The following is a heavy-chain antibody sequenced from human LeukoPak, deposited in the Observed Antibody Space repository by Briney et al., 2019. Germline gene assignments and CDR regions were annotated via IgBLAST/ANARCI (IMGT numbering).Heavy chain of an antibody. CDR1: GCTFSSYA. CDR2: ISGSGGST. Sequence: PGRSLRLSCAASGCTFSSYAMSWVRQAPGKGLEWVSAISGSGGSTYYADSVKGRFTISRDNSKNTLYLQMNSLRAEDTAVYYCAKTPNYCSGGSCYWNAFDIWGQGTMVTVSS. CDR3: AKTPNYCSGGSCYWNAFDI. V-gene: IGHV3-23*01. D-gene: IGHD2-15*01. J-gene: IGHJ3*02.